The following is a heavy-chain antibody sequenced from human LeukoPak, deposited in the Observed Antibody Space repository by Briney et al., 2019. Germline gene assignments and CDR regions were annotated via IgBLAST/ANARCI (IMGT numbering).Heavy chain of an antibody. D-gene: IGHD3-3*01. Sequence: GGSLRLSCAASGFTFSSYSMNWVRQAPGKGLEWVSYISSSSSTIYYADSVKGRFTIPRDNAKNSLYLQMNSLRAEDTAVYYCARVNPYYDFWSGYLDYWGQGTLVTVSS. V-gene: IGHV3-48*01. CDR3: ARVNPYYDFWSGYLDY. CDR2: ISSSSSTI. CDR1: GFTFSSYS. J-gene: IGHJ4*02.